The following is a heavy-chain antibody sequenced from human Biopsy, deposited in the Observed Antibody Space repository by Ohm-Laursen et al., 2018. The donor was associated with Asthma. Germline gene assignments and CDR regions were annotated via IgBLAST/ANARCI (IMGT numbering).Heavy chain of an antibody. CDR2: VFYSGTT. V-gene: IGHV4-30-4*01. J-gene: IGHJ6*02. CDR1: GASIRSHDHH. CDR3: ARVASYGDLYFGIDV. D-gene: IGHD4-17*01. Sequence: SQTLSLTCTVSGASIRSHDHHWSWIRQSPGKGLEWIGFVFYSGTTHYSRSLERRLYISIDTARNEFSMSLRSLTAADTAVYFCARVASYGDLYFGIDVWGPGTTVSVS.